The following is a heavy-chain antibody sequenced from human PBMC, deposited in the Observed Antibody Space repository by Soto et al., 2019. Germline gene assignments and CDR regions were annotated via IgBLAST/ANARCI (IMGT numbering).Heavy chain of an antibody. Sequence: QVQLQESGPGLVKPSETLSLTCTVSGGSISSYYWCWIRQPPGKGLEWIGNIYYSGSTNSNPSLKSRVTISVDTSKNQFSLQLSSVTAADTAVYYCARRYGGNFDYWGQGTLVTVSS. CDR3: ARRYGGNFDY. V-gene: IGHV4-59*01. CDR1: GGSISSYY. D-gene: IGHD3-16*01. J-gene: IGHJ4*02. CDR2: IYYSGST.